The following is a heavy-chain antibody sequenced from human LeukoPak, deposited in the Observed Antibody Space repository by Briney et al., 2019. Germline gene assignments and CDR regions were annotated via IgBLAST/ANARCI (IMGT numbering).Heavy chain of an antibody. CDR3: ARDDYGDY. CDR1: GFTFDDYA. J-gene: IGHJ4*02. Sequence: GGSLRLSCAASGFTFDDYAMHWVRQAPGKGLEWVSGISWNSGSIGYADSVKGRFTISRDNAKNSLYLQMNSLRAEDTALYYCARDDYGDYWGQGTLVTVSS. V-gene: IGHV3-9*01. CDR2: ISWNSGSI.